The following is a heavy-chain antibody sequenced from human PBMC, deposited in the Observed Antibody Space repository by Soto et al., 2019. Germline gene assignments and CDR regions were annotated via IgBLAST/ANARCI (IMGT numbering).Heavy chain of an antibody. V-gene: IGHV1-69*04. CDR2: IITILGIA. J-gene: IGHJ3*01. D-gene: IGHD3-3*01. CDR3: GREFLGTIFEVVTSDDAFDF. CDR1: GGTFSSYT. Sequence: SVKVSCKASGGTFSSYTISWVLQAPGQGLEWMGRIITILGIANYAQKFQGRVTITADKSTSTAYMELSSLTSEDTAVYYCGREFLGTIFEVVTSDDAFDFWGEATIVTVSS.